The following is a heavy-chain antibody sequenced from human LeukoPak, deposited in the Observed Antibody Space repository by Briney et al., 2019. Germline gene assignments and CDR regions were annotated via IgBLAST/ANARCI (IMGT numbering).Heavy chain of an antibody. CDR1: GYTFTGYY. D-gene: IGHD2-2*01. V-gene: IGHV1-2*02. J-gene: IGHJ5*02. CDR3: ARGGFIVVVPAAHNWFDP. CDR2: INPNSGGT. Sequence: ASVKVSCKASGYTFTGYYMHWVRQAPGQGLEWMGWINPNSGGTNYAQKFQGRVTMTRDTPISTAYMELSRLRSDDTAVYYCARGGFIVVVPAAHNWFDPWGQGTLVTVSS.